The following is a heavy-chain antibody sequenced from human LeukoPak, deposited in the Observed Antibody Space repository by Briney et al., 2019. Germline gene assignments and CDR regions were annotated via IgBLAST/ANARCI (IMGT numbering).Heavy chain of an antibody. V-gene: IGHV4-34*01. CDR3: AGSYGDYAAFDY. J-gene: IGHJ4*02. CDR2: INHSGST. D-gene: IGHD4-17*01. Sequence: SETLSLTCAVYGGSFSGYYWSWIRQPPGKGLEWIGEINHSGSTNYNPSLKSRVTISVDTSKSQFSLKLSSVTAADTAVYYCAGSYGDYAAFDYWGQGTLVTVSS. CDR1: GGSFSGYY.